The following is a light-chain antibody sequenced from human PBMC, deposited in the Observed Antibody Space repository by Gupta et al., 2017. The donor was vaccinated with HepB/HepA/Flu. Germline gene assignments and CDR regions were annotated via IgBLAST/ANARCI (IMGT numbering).Light chain of an antibody. CDR2: EIS. V-gene: IGLV2-8*01. J-gene: IGLJ1*01. CDR3: SSYAGSNIGV. CDR1: SSDVGGYNY. Sequence: QSALTQPPSASGSPGQSVTISCTGTSSDVGGYNYVSWYQRHPGKAPKVIIYEISKRPSGVPDRFSGSRSGNTASLTXSXLQADDXAEYFCSSYAGSNIGVFGTGTTVTVL.